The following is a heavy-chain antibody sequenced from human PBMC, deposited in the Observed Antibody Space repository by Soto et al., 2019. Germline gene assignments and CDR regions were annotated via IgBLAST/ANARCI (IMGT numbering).Heavy chain of an antibody. D-gene: IGHD3-3*01. CDR3: AGHPNDGWSGYFRRGWFDR. CDR1: GDSLRNHW. J-gene: IGHJ5*02. CDR2: IHPGDSDT. Sequence: ESLKISCKGSGDSLRNHWIAWVRQMPGKGLEWMGIIHPGDSDTRHSPSFQGQVTISADRSIDTVYLQWSSLKASDTAMYYWAGHPNDGWSGYFRRGWFDRWGQGALVTVAS. V-gene: IGHV5-51*01.